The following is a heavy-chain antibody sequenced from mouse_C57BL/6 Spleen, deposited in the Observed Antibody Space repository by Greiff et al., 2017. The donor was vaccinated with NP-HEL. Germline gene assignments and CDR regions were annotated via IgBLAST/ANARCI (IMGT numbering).Heavy chain of an antibody. CDR2: IDPENGDT. V-gene: IGHV14-4*01. CDR1: GYAFSSSW. CDR3: TTSYYFDY. Sequence: VQLQQSGPELVKPGASVKISCKASGYAFSSSWMNWVKQRPEQGLEWIGWIDPENGDTEYASKFQGKATITADTSSNTAYLQLSSLTSEDTAVYYCTTSYYFDYWGQGTTLTVSS. J-gene: IGHJ2*01.